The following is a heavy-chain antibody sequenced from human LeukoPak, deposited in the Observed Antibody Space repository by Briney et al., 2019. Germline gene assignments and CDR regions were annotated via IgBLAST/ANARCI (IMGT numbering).Heavy chain of an antibody. V-gene: IGHV4-61*02. CDR2: IYTSGST. CDR3: ARSSRDGYNYSPFDY. Sequence: SETLSLTCTVSGGSISSGSHYWSWIRQPAGKGLEWIGRIYTSGSTNYNPSLKSRVTISVDTSKNQFSLKLSSVTAADTAVYYCARSSRDGYNYSPFDYWGQGTLVTVSS. J-gene: IGHJ4*02. D-gene: IGHD5-24*01. CDR1: GGSISSGSHY.